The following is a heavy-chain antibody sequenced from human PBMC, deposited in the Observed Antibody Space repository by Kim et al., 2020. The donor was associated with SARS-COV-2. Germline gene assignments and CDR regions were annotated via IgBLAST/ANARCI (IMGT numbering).Heavy chain of an antibody. Sequence: SETLSLTCTVSGASINNNYWTWIRQSPEKGLEWIGYIHSTGTTEYNPSLEGRVTLSIDTSRNQFSLTLRSVTAADTAMYFCGRNGVYLDVWGKGTTVTVS. CDR1: GASINNNY. V-gene: IGHV4-59*08. CDR3: GRNGVYLDV. CDR2: IHSTGTT. D-gene: IGHD2-8*01. J-gene: IGHJ6*03.